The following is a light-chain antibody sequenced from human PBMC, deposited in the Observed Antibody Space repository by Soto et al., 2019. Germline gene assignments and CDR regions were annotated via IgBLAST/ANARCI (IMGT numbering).Light chain of an antibody. V-gene: IGLV1-51*01. CDR2: DNN. CDR1: SSNIGNNY. J-gene: IGLJ2*01. Sequence: QSVLTQPPSVSAAPGQKVTISCSASSSNIGNNYVSWYQQLPRTAPKLLIYDNNKRPSGIPDRFSGSKSGTSATLGITGLQTGDEADYYCGTWDSSLSAGVVFGGGTKLTVL. CDR3: GTWDSSLSAGVV.